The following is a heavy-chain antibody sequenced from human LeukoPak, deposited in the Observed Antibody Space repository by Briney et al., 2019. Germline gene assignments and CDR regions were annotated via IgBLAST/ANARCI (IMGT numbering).Heavy chain of an antibody. CDR1: GYTFTSYD. J-gene: IGHJ4*02. CDR3: ARDITMVRGVMFN. CDR2: MNPNSGNT. Sequence: GASVKVSCKASGYTFTSYDINWVRQATGQGLEWMGWMNPNSGNTGYAQKFQGRVTMTRNTSISTAYTELSSLRSEDTAVYYCARDITMVRGVMFNWGQGTLVTVSS. D-gene: IGHD3-10*01. V-gene: IGHV1-8*01.